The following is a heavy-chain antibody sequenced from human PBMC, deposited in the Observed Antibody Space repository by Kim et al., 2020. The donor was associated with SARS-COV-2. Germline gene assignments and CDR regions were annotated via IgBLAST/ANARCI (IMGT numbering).Heavy chain of an antibody. J-gene: IGHJ6*03. Sequence: GGSLRLSCAASGFTFSSYDMHWVRQATGKGLEWVSAIGTAGDTYYPGSVKGRFTISRENAKNSLYLQMNSLRAGDTAVYYCARAGYYYGSGSYYNYYYMDVWGKGTTVNVYS. CDR1: GFTFSSYD. D-gene: IGHD3-10*01. V-gene: IGHV3-13*01. CDR2: IGTAGDT. CDR3: ARAGYYYGSGSYYNYYYMDV.